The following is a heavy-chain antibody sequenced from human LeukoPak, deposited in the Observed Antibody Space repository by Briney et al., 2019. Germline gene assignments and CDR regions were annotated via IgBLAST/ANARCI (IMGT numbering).Heavy chain of an antibody. J-gene: IGHJ4*01. CDR3: VRDVSLGFCSGGACSAYFDY. CDR2: ISWNSGST. CDR1: GFAFDAYA. Sequence: GRFLRLSCAAPGFAFDAYAMHWVRQAPGKGLEWVSGISWNSGSTVYVDSVKGRFTISTDNAKNSLYLQMYSLRPEDMALYYCVRDVSLGFCSGGACSAYFDYWGQGTLVIVSS. V-gene: IGHV3-9*03. D-gene: IGHD2-15*01.